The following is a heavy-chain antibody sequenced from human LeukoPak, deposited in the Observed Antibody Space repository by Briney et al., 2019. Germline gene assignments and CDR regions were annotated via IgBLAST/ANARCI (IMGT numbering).Heavy chain of an antibody. Sequence: GGSVRLSCAASGFTFSSYSMNWVRQAPGKGLEWVSYISSSSSTIYYADSVKGRFTISRDNAKNSLYLQMNSLRAEDTAVYYCAREGETDAFDIWGQGTMVTVSS. V-gene: IGHV3-48*01. CDR1: GFTFSSYS. CDR3: AREGETDAFDI. CDR2: ISSSSSTI. J-gene: IGHJ3*02.